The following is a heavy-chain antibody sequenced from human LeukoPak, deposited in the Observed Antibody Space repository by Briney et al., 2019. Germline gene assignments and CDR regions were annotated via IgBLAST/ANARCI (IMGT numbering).Heavy chain of an antibody. CDR1: GFTFSTYA. D-gene: IGHD6-19*01. Sequence: GGSLRLSCAASGFTFSTYAMNWVRQAPGKGLEWVSAISGSGGSTYYADSVKGRFTISRDNSKNTLYLQMNSLRAEDTAVYYCAKPYSSGHDAFDIWGQGTMVTVSS. CDR3: AKPYSSGHDAFDI. CDR2: ISGSGGST. V-gene: IGHV3-23*01. J-gene: IGHJ3*02.